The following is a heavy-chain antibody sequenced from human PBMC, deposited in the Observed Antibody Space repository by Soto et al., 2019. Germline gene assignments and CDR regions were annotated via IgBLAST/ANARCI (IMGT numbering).Heavy chain of an antibody. D-gene: IGHD3-10*01. Sequence: PSETLSLTCAVYGGSFSGYYWSWIRQPPGKGLEWIGEINHSGSTNYNPSLKSRVTISVDTSKNQFSLKLSSVTAADTAVYYCARGGGSTMVRGVIGFDYWGQGTLVTVSS. CDR3: ARGGGSTMVRGVIGFDY. CDR1: GGSFSGYY. CDR2: INHSGST. V-gene: IGHV4-34*01. J-gene: IGHJ4*02.